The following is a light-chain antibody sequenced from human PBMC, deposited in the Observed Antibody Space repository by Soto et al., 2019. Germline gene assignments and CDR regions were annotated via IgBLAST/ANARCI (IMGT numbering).Light chain of an antibody. V-gene: IGLV1-44*01. Sequence: QSVLTQPPSASGTPGQRLTLCCYGARSNIGTNPVAWYQQLPGTAPKLLINSDKHRPSGVPDRFSASRSGASASLAISGLQSEDEADYFCGAWDSSLNGYVFGTGTKVTV. J-gene: IGLJ1*01. CDR1: RSNIGTNP. CDR3: GAWDSSLNGYV. CDR2: SDK.